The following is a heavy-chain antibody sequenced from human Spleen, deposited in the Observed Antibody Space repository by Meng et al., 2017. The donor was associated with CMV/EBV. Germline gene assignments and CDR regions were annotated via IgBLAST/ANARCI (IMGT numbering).Heavy chain of an antibody. CDR3: ASNPARTISGYLRYFDY. CDR2: IIPILGIA. Sequence: SVKVSCKAAGGTFSSYAISWVRQAPGQVLEWMGGIIPILGIANYAQKFQGRVTITADKSTSTAYMELSSLRSEDKAVYYCASNPARTISGYLRYFDYWGQGTLVTVSS. CDR1: GGTFSSYA. V-gene: IGHV1-69*10. D-gene: IGHD3-22*01. J-gene: IGHJ4*02.